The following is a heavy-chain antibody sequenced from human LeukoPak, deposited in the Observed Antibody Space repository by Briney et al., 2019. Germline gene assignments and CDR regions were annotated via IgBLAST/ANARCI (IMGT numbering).Heavy chain of an antibody. CDR1: GFTFSSYS. CDR2: ILSSRSSPI. J-gene: IGHJ4*02. Sequence: PGGSLRLSCAASGFTFSSYSMNWVRQAPGKGLEWVSSILSSRSSPIYYADSVKGRFTISRDNGQNSLYLQMNSLRDEDTAVYYCARAGGSHDYWGQGTLVTVSS. V-gene: IGHV3-48*02. CDR3: ARAGGSHDY. D-gene: IGHD3-10*01.